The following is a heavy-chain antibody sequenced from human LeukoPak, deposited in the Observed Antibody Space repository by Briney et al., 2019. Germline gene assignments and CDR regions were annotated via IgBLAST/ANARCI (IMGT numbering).Heavy chain of an antibody. CDR2: INPNSGGT. CDR1: GYTFTGYY. CDR3: ARDLAVRGVNYYYYGMDV. V-gene: IGHV1-2*02. Sequence: ASVKVSCKASGYTFTGYYMHWVRQAPGQGLEWMGWINPNSGGTNYAQKFQGRVTMTRDTSISTAYMELSRLRPDDTAVYYCARDLAVRGVNYYYYGMDVWGQGTTVTVSS. J-gene: IGHJ6*02. D-gene: IGHD3-10*01.